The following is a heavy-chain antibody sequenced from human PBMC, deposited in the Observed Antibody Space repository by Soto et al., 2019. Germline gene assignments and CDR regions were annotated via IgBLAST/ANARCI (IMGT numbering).Heavy chain of an antibody. D-gene: IGHD2-15*01. Sequence: QVQLVQSGAEVKKPGASVKVSCKASGYTFTSYDINWVRQATGQGLEWMGWMNPNSGNTGYAQKFQGRDTMTRNTSIHTAYMELSSLRSEDTAVYYCARGKSCYCSGGSCPGGYYWGQGTLVTVSS. J-gene: IGHJ4*02. V-gene: IGHV1-8*01. CDR3: ARGKSCYCSGGSCPGGYY. CDR2: MNPNSGNT. CDR1: GYTFTSYD.